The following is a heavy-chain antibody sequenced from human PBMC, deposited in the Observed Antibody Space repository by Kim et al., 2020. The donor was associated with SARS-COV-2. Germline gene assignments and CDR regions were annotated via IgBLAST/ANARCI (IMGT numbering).Heavy chain of an antibody. V-gene: IGHV3-30-3*01. CDR1: GFTFSSYA. CDR3: ARSGKGSGYYYYYGMDV. Sequence: GGSLRLSCAASGFTFSSYAMHWVRQAPGKGLEWVAVISYDGSNKYYADSVKGRFTISRDNSKNTLYLQMNNLRAEDTAVYYCARSGKGSGYYYYYGMDVWGQGTTVTVSS. CDR2: ISYDGSNK. D-gene: IGHD2-15*01. J-gene: IGHJ6*02.